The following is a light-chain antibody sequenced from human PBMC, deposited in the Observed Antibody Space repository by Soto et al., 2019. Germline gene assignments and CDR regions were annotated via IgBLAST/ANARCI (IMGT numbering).Light chain of an antibody. CDR3: QQSYTTPRT. V-gene: IGKV1-39*01. J-gene: IGKJ1*01. CDR1: QSISSY. Sequence: ALFETIGDRVTITCRASQSISSYLNWYQQKPGKAPKLLIYAASSLQSGVPSRFSGSGSGTDFTLTISSLQPEDFATYYCQQSYTTPRTFGQGTKVDIK. CDR2: AAS.